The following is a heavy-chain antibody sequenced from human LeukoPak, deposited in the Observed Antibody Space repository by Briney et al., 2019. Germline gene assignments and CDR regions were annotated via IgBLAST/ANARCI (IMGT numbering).Heavy chain of an antibody. J-gene: IGHJ4*02. D-gene: IGHD1-26*01. CDR3: ARAKWELPIDC. CDR1: GYTFTGYY. Sequence: ASVKVSCKASGYTFTGYYMHWVRQAPGQGLEWMGWISAYNGNTNYAQKLQGRVTMTTDTSTSTAYMELRSLRPDDTAVYYCARAKWELPIDCWGQGTLVTVSS. V-gene: IGHV1-18*04. CDR2: ISAYNGNT.